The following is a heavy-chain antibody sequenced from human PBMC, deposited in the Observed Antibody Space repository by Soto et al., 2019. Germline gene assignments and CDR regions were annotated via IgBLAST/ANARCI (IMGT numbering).Heavy chain of an antibody. CDR3: ARDGPAVMVDFDY. Sequence: GGSLRLSCAASGFTFSSYYMYWVRQAPGKGLEWVAHIKPDGSERPSLDSVKGRFAVSRDNAKNSLYLQMNSLRAEDTAVYYCARDGPAVMVDFDYWGQGSLVTVS. J-gene: IGHJ4*02. V-gene: IGHV3-7*01. CDR1: GFTFSSYY. CDR2: IKPDGSER. D-gene: IGHD2-2*01.